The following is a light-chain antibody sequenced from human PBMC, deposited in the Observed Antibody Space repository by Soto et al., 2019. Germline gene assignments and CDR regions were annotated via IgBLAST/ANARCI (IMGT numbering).Light chain of an antibody. CDR2: DVS. CDR1: SSDVGGYNY. J-gene: IGLJ1*01. V-gene: IGLV2-8*01. Sequence: ALTQPPSASGSPGQSVTISCTGTSSDVGGYNYVSWYQQHPGKAPKLMIYDVSKRPSGVPDRFSGSKSGNTASLTVSGLQAEDEADYYCSSYAGTHIVFGTGTKVTVL. CDR3: SSYAGTHIV.